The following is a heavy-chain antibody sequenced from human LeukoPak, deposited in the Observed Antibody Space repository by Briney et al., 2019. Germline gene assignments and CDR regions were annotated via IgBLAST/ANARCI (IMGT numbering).Heavy chain of an antibody. Sequence: PGGSLRLSCAGSGFTFSGYAMSWVRQAPGKGLEWVSVIYSGGNTYYADSVKGRFTSSRDNSKNTLYLQMNSLRTEDTAVYYCARLLTSNWYYFDYWGQGTLVTVSS. CDR1: GFTFSGYA. V-gene: IGHV3-53*01. CDR2: IYSGGNT. D-gene: IGHD6-13*01. J-gene: IGHJ4*02. CDR3: ARLLTSNWYYFDY.